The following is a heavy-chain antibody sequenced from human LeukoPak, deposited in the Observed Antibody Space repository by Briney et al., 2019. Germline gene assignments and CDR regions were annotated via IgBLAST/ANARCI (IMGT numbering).Heavy chain of an antibody. CDR2: IYYSGST. D-gene: IGHD5/OR15-5a*01. J-gene: IGHJ3*02. Sequence: SETLSLTSTVSGGSISSYYWSWIRQPPGKGLEWIGYIYYSGSTNYNPSLKSRVTISVDTSKNQFSLKLSSVTAADTAVYYCARENVFDAFDIWGQGTMVTVSS. CDR3: ARENVFDAFDI. CDR1: GGSISSYY. V-gene: IGHV4-59*01.